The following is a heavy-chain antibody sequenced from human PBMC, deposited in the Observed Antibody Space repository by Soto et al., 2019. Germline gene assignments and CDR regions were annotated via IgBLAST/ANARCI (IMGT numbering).Heavy chain of an antibody. D-gene: IGHD5-12*01. CDR3: ARIEWASFYYYYYGMDV. J-gene: IGHJ6*02. CDR2: IIPIFGTA. CDR1: GGTFSSYA. Sequence: ASVKVSCKASGGTFSSYAISWVRQAPGQGLEWMGGIIPIFGTANYAQKFQGRVTITADESTSTAYMELSSLRSEDTAVYYCARIEWASFYYYYYGMDVWGQGTTVTVSS. V-gene: IGHV1-69*13.